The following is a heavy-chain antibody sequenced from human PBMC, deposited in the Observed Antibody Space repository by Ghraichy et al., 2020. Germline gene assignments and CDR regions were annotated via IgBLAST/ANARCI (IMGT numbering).Heavy chain of an antibody. D-gene: IGHD2-2*01. CDR1: GFTFSSYW. Sequence: GGSLRLSCAASGFTFSSYWMSWVRQAPGKGLEWVANIKQDGSEKYYVDSVKGRFTISRDNAKNSLYLQMNSLRAEDTAVYYCARTAFVERNWSSTSCARRAHHDAVDIWGQGKIVSVSS. V-gene: IGHV3-7*01. CDR3: ARTAFVERNWSSTSCARRAHHDAVDI. CDR2: IKQDGSEK. J-gene: IGHJ3*02.